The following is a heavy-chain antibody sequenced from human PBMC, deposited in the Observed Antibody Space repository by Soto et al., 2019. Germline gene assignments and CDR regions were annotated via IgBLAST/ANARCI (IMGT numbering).Heavy chain of an antibody. Sequence: VGSLRLSCAASGFTFSSYSMNWVRQAPGKGLEWVSYISSSSTIYYADSVKGRFTISRDNAKNSLYLQMNSLRDEDTAVYYCARGLKLDSSGYHSTFDYWGQGTLVTVSS. J-gene: IGHJ4*02. CDR1: GFTFSSYS. V-gene: IGHV3-48*02. D-gene: IGHD3-22*01. CDR2: ISSSSTI. CDR3: ARGLKLDSSGYHSTFDY.